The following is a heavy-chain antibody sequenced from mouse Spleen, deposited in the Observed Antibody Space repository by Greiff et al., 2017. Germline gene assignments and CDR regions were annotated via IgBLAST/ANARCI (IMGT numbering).Heavy chain of an antibody. CDR3: ARGGGSSFDY. J-gene: IGHJ2*01. V-gene: IGHV1-76*01. CDR1: GYTFTDYY. CDR2: IYPGSGNT. D-gene: IGHD1-1*01. Sequence: QVQLQQSGAELVRPGASVKLSCKASGYTFTDYYINWVKQRPGQGLEWIARIYPGSGNTYYNEKFKGKATLTAEKSSSTAYMQLSSLTSEDSAVYFCARGGGSSFDYWGQGTTLTVSS.